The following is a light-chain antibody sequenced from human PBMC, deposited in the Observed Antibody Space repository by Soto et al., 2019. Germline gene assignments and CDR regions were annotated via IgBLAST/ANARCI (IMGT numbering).Light chain of an antibody. CDR3: QQRSIWGT. J-gene: IGKJ1*01. CDR2: DAS. V-gene: IGKV3-11*01. Sequence: EIVLTQSPATVALSPGERATLSCRASQSVGSYLAWYQQKPGQAPRLLIYDASHRATGIPARFSGSGSGTDFTLTISSLEPEDFAVYYCQQRSIWGTFGQGTKVEIK. CDR1: QSVGSY.